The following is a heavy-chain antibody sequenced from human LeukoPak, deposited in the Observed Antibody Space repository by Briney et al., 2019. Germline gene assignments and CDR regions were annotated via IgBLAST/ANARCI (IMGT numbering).Heavy chain of an antibody. D-gene: IGHD3-16*01. CDR1: GFTFSRYW. CDR2: IKQDGSEK. J-gene: IGHJ3*02. CDR3: ARAVSFGTEPYGFDI. Sequence: GGSLRLSFAASGFTFSRYWMCWVRQAPGKGLEWVANIKQDGSEKYYVDSVEGRFTISRDNAKNSVFLQMNSLRAEDTAVYYCARAVSFGTEPYGFDIWGQGTMVTVSS. V-gene: IGHV3-7*01.